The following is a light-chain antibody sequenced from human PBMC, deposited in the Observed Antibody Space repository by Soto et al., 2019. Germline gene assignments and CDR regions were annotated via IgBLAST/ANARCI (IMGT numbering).Light chain of an antibody. CDR2: AAS. CDR3: QQSYSTAWT. V-gene: IGKV1-39*01. J-gene: IGKJ1*01. CDR1: QSISNY. Sequence: DIQMTQSPSSLSASVGDRVTITCRASQSISNYLNWYQQKPGKAPKLLIYAASSLQSGVPSRFSGSGSGPDFTLTISSLQLEDFATYYCQQSYSTAWTFGQGTKVEIK.